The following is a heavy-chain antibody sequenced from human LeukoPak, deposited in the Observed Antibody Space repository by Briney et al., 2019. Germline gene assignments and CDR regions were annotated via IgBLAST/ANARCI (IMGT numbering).Heavy chain of an antibody. CDR3: AGDRGWLIAS. CDR2: IKQDGSET. D-gene: IGHD6-19*01. J-gene: IGHJ4*02. Sequence: GGSLRLSCAGSGFTFSHFWMNWVRQAPGKGLEWVAIIKQDGSETYHVDSVKGRFTISRDNAKNSVYLHMNSLRAEDTAVYYCAGDRGWLIASWGQGTLVTVSS. V-gene: IGHV3-7*01. CDR1: GFTFSHFW.